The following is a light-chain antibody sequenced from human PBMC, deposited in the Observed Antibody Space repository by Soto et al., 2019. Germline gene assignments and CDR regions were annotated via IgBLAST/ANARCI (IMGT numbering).Light chain of an antibody. CDR1: QTISNY. CDR2: GIS. Sequence: DIQMTQSPSSLSASVGDRVTITCRASQTISNYLNWYHQKPGKPPKLLIYGISTLQSGVPSRFSGSGSGTDFTLTISSLQPEDFATYYCQQSFNTPYTFGQWTELEVK. CDR3: QQSFNTPYT. J-gene: IGKJ2*01. V-gene: IGKV1-39*01.